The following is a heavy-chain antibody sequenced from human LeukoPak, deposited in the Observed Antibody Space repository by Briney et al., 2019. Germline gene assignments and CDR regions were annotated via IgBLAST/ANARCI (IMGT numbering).Heavy chain of an antibody. CDR2: IIPIFGTA. CDR3: ASYNNYEGSAHYFDY. J-gene: IGHJ4*02. CDR1: GGTFSSYA. D-gene: IGHD4-11*01. Sequence: ASVKVSCKASGGTFSSYAISWVRQAPGQGLEWMGGIIPIFGTANYAQKFQGRVTITADESTSTAYMELSSLRSEDTAVYYCASYNNYEGSAHYFDYWGQGTLVTVSS. V-gene: IGHV1-69*01.